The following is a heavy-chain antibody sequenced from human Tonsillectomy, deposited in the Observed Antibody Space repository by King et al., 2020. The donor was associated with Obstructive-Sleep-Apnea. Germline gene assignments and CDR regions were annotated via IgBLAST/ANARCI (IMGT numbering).Heavy chain of an antibody. CDR2: IFSNDEK. J-gene: IGHJ3*02. Sequence: VTLKESGPVLVKPTETLTLTCTVSGFSLSNARMGVSWIRQPPGKALEWLAHIFSNDEKSYNTSLKSRLTISKDTSKSQVVLTMTNMDPVEIATYYCARIRGFGELWGLDAFDIWGQGTMVTVSS. CDR3: ARIRGFGELWGLDAFDI. CDR1: GFSLSNARMG. D-gene: IGHD3-10*01. V-gene: IGHV2-26*01.